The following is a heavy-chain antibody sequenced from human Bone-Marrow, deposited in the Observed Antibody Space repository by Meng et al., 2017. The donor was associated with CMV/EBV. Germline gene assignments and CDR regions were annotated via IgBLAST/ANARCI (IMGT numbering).Heavy chain of an antibody. V-gene: IGHV4-59*01. CDR3: ARGSLDFWSGFYAY. D-gene: IGHD3-3*01. Sequence: SETLSLTCTVSGGSISSYYWSWIRQPPGKGLEWIGYIYYSGSTNYNPSLKSRVTISVDTSKNQFSLKLSSVTAADTAVYYCARGSLDFWSGFYAYWGQGNLVNVDS. J-gene: IGHJ4*02. CDR1: GGSISSYY. CDR2: IYYSGST.